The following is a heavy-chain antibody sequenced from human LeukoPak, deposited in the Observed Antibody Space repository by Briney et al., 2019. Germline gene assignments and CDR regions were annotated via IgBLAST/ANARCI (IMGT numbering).Heavy chain of an antibody. CDR3: ARQPRSPYTGYDP. CDR1: GXSISSTTYY. V-gene: IGHV4-39*01. Sequence: SETLSLTCTVAGXSISSTTYYWGWIRQLPGKRPEWIGSIYYSGSTYYNPSLKSRVTISVDTSKNQFSLKLTSVTAADTALYYCARQPRSPYTGYDPWGQGTLVTVSS. J-gene: IGHJ5*02. CDR2: IYYSGST. D-gene: IGHD5-12*01.